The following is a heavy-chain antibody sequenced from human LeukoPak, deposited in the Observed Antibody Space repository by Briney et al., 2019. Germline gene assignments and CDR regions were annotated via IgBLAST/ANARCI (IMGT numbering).Heavy chain of an antibody. CDR1: GFTFTSYG. Sequence: GGSLRLSCAASGFTFTSYGMSWVRQAPGKGLGWVSTISVSGGTTFYADSVKGRFTISRDNSKNTLYLQMNSLRADDTAVYYCANGQQLGYWGQGTLVTVSS. D-gene: IGHD6-13*01. CDR2: ISVSGGTT. J-gene: IGHJ4*02. CDR3: ANGQQLGY. V-gene: IGHV3-23*01.